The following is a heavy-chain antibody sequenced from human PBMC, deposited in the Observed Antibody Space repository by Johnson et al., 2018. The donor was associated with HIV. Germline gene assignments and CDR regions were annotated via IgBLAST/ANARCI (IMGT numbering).Heavy chain of an antibody. Sequence: EQLVESGGGVVQPGGSLRISCAASGFTVSSNYMSWVRQAPGKGLEWVSGISWNSGSIGYADSVKGRFTISRDNAKNSLYLQMNSLRAEDTAVYYCARPLLLWFGETYDAFDIWGQGTMVTVSS. V-gene: IGHV3-20*04. J-gene: IGHJ3*02. CDR1: GFTVSSNY. CDR3: ARPLLLWFGETYDAFDI. D-gene: IGHD3-10*01. CDR2: ISWNSGSI.